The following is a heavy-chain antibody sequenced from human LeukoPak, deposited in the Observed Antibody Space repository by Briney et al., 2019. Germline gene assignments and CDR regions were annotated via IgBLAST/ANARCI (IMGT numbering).Heavy chain of an antibody. CDR1: GFTFSSYW. CDR2: INTDGSSK. CDR3: AKDDSGYDLGIDY. D-gene: IGHD5-12*01. V-gene: IGHV3-74*01. J-gene: IGHJ4*02. Sequence: GGSLRLSCAASGFTFSSYWMHWVRQAPGKGLVWVSRINTDGSSKSYADSVKGRFTISRDNSKNTLYLQMNSLRAEDTAVYYCAKDDSGYDLGIDYWGQGTLVTVSS.